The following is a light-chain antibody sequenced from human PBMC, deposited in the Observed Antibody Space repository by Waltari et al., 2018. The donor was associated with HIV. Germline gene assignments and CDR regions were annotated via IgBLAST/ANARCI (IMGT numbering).Light chain of an antibody. V-gene: IGLV3-21*03. CDR3: QVWHAKSDHWV. CDR2: DDS. CDR1: NLDNKG. J-gene: IGLJ3*02. Sequence: YVLTQPPSVSVAPGKTARITCGGNNLDNKGVHWYQQLPGQAPRLVMYDDSDRPSGVPARFSGSNSGNTATLTISRVEVGDEADYYCQVWHAKSDHWVFGGGTRLAVL.